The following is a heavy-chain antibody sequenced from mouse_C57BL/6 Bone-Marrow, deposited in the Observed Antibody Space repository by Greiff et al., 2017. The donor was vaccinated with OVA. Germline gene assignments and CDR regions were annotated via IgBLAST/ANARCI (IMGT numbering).Heavy chain of an antibody. D-gene: IGHD1-1*01. J-gene: IGHJ3*01. CDR1: GFTFSSYA. V-gene: IGHV5-4*01. CDR2: ISDGGSYT. Sequence: EVKVEESGGGLVKPGGSLKLSCAASGFTFSSYAMSWVRQTPEKRLEWVATISDGGSYTYYPDNVKGRFTISRDNAKNNLYLQMSHLKSEDTAMYYCARDLPYYYGSPWFAYWGQGTLVTVSA. CDR3: ARDLPYYYGSPWFAY.